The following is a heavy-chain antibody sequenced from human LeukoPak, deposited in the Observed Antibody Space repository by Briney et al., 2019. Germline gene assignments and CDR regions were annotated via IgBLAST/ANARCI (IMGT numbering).Heavy chain of an antibody. CDR2: IYHSGST. CDR1: GGSISSSNW. CDR3: ARDSSSWYGAFDI. J-gene: IGHJ3*02. V-gene: IGHV4-4*02. D-gene: IGHD6-13*01. Sequence: PSETLSLTCAVSGGSISSSNWWSWVRQPPGKGLEWIGEIYHSGSTNYNPSLKSRVTISVDTSKNQFSLKLSSVTAADTAVYYCARDSSSWYGAFDIWGQGTMVTVSS.